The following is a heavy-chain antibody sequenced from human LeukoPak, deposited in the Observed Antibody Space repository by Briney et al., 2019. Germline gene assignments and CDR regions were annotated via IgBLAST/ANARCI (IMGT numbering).Heavy chain of an antibody. CDR2: INWNGGSI. J-gene: IGHJ4*02. CDR3: AKDYYGSGTFWGGNDY. Sequence: GGSVRLSCEASGFAFDDYGMSWVRRAPGKGLEWVSGINWNGGSIGYADSLKGRFTISRDNAKNSLYLQMNSLRAEDTALYHCAKDYYGSGTFWGGNDYWGPGTLVTVSS. CDR1: GFAFDDYG. V-gene: IGHV3-20*01. D-gene: IGHD3-10*01.